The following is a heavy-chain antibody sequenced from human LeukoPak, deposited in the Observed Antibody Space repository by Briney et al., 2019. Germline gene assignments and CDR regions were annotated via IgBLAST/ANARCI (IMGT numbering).Heavy chain of an antibody. CDR2: INHSGRT. V-gene: IGHV4-34*01. CDR3: ARGVDYYGV. J-gene: IGHJ4*02. D-gene: IGHD3-10*01. CDR1: GGSFSGYY. Sequence: SETLSLTCAVYGGSFSGYYWNWIRQPPRKGLEWIGEINHSGRTNYNPSLKSRVTISVDTSKKQFSLKLSSVTAADTAVYYCARGVDYYGVWGQGTLVTVSS.